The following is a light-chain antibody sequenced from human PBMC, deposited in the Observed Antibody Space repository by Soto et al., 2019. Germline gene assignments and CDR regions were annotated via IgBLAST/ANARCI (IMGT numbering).Light chain of an antibody. CDR3: SSYGGTNSLKV. V-gene: IGLV2-8*01. Sequence: QSVLTQPPSASGSPGQSVTISCTGTSSDVGGYNYVSWYQQHPGKAPKVMMYEVSKRPSGVPDRFSGSKSGNTASLTVSGLQAEDEADYYCSSYGGTNSLKVFGGGTKVTGL. CDR2: EVS. CDR1: SSDVGGYNY. J-gene: IGLJ2*01.